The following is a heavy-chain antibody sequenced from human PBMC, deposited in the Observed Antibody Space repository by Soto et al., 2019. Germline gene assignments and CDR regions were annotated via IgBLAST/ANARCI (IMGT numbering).Heavy chain of an antibody. Sequence: PSETLSLTCAVSGGSISSGGYSWSWIRQPPGKGLEWIGYIYHSGSTYYNPSLKSRVTISVDRSKNQFSLKLSSVTAADTAVYYCARASTVTTRGSRNNWFDPWGQGTLVTVSS. J-gene: IGHJ5*02. V-gene: IGHV4-30-2*01. D-gene: IGHD4-17*01. CDR2: IYHSGST. CDR3: ARASTVTTRGSRNNWFDP. CDR1: GGSISSGGYS.